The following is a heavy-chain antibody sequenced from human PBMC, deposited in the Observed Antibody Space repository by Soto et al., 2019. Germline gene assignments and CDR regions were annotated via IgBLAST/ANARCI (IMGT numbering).Heavy chain of an antibody. CDR3: AREKWGSGSRWLDP. J-gene: IGHJ5*02. Sequence: SVKVSCKASGYTYISYSMHWVRQAPGQRLEWMGWINVGNGNTKYSQNFQGRVTINQDTSASTAYMELSSLTSEDTAVYYCAREKWGSGSRWLDPWGQGTLVTVSS. CDR1: GYTYISYS. D-gene: IGHD6-19*01. CDR2: INVGNGNT. V-gene: IGHV1-3*01.